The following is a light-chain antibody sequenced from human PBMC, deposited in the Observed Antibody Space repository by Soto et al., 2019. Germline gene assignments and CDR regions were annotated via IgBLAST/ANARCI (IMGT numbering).Light chain of an antibody. CDR2: AAS. CDR1: QSISTY. J-gene: IGKJ4*01. V-gene: IGKV1-39*01. Sequence: DIQMTQSPSSLSASVGDRVTITCRASQSISTYLNWYQQEPGKAPKLLISAASSLQSGVPSRFSGSGSGTDFTLTINTLQPEDFAAYSCQQSYTTPFTFGGGTRVEIK. CDR3: QQSYTTPFT.